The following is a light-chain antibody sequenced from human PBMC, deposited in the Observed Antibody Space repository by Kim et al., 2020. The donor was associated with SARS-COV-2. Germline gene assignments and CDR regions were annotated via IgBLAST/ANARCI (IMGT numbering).Light chain of an antibody. V-gene: IGLV1-44*01. J-gene: IGLJ3*02. Sequence: QSVLTQPPSASGTPGQRVTISCFGSSSNIGSNTVSWYQQLPGTAPKLFIYTNNQRPSGVPDRFSGSKSGTSASLAISGPQSEDEADYYCAAWDDSLNRWVFGGGTTLTVL. CDR2: TNN. CDR1: SSNIGSNT. CDR3: AAWDDSLNRWV.